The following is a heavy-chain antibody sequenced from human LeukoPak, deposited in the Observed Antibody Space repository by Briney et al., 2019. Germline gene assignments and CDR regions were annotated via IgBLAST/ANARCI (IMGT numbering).Heavy chain of an antibody. V-gene: IGHV3-7*01. J-gene: IGHJ4*02. D-gene: IGHD4-17*01. CDR1: GFTFRGYW. CDR3: ARESKGRSKIDY. CDR2: IDKDGSER. Sequence: GGSLRLSCAASGFTFRGYWMSWVRQAPGKGLEWVANIDKDGSERYNVDSVKGRFTISRDNANKSLYLQMNSLRAEDTSVYYCARESKGRSKIDYWGQGTLVTVSS.